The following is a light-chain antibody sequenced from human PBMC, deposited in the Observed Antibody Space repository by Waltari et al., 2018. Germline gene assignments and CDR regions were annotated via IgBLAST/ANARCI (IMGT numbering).Light chain of an antibody. CDR1: SSNIGSNT. Sequence: QSVLTQPPSASGTPGQRVTISCSGSSSNIGSNTVSWYQQLPGTAPKLLIYNNHQRPSGVPDRLSGSKSGTSASLAISGLQSEDEADYCCAAWDDRLNGPVFGGGTKLTVL. CDR2: NNH. CDR3: AAWDDRLNGPV. V-gene: IGLV1-44*01. J-gene: IGLJ2*01.